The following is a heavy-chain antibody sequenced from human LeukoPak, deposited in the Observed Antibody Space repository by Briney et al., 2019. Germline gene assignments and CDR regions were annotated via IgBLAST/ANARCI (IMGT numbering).Heavy chain of an antibody. CDR1: GFTLSTYW. V-gene: IGHV3-74*03. Sequence: GGSLRLSCAASGFTLSTYWMHWVRQGPGKALVWVARIDIDGRIITHADSVEGRFTISRDNAKNTVYLQMNDLRDEDTATYYCVRGLGDYWGQGTLVSVSS. D-gene: IGHD3-16*01. J-gene: IGHJ4*02. CDR2: IDIDGRII. CDR3: VRGLGDY.